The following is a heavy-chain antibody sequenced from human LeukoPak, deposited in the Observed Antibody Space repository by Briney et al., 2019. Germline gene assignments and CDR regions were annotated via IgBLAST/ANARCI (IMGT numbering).Heavy chain of an antibody. CDR3: ARENSRRLDF. D-gene: IGHD2/OR15-2a*01. CDR1: GGSLSTFY. Sequence: PSETLSLTCSVSGGSLSTFYWSWIRQSPGKGLEWIGYIYSGGTTSYNSSLKRRVTISAHTSKNLFSLRMTSVTAADTATYYCARENSRRLDFWGQGALVIVSS. V-gene: IGHV4-59*01. CDR2: IYSGGTT. J-gene: IGHJ4*02.